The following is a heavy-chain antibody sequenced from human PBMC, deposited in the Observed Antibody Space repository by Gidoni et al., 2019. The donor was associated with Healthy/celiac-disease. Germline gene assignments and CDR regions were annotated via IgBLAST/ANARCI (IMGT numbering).Heavy chain of an antibody. CDR1: CGPISSSSCY. D-gene: IGHD3-16*01. CDR2: IYYSGST. J-gene: IGHJ6*03. Sequence: QLQLQESGPGLVKPSETLSLTCTVSCGPISSSSCYWGWIRQPPGKGLDWIGSIYYSGSTYYNPSLKSRVTISVDTSKNQFSLKLSSVTAADTAVYYCARGGYYYYMDVWGKGTTVTVSS. CDR3: ARGGYYYYMDV. V-gene: IGHV4-39*01.